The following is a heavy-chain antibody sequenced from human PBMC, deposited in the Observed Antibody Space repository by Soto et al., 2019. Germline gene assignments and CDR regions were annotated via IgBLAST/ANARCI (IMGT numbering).Heavy chain of an antibody. CDR2: VSASGLNT. CDR3: AKDRPRRTAGYFFDP. V-gene: IGHV3-23*01. Sequence: EVQLLESGGQVVQPGGSLILSCAASGFTFSTYAMAWVRQAPGKGLEWVSGVSASGLNTDYVDTEKARFYLSRDNSKNTMSLQMCSRRAEDTVLYYFAKDRPRRTAGYFFDPWSEGTPVTVSP. J-gene: IGHJ4*02. CDR1: GFTFSTYA. D-gene: IGHD5-18*01.